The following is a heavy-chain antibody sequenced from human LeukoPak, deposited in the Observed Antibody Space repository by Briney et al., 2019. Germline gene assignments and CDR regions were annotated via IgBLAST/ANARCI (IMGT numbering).Heavy chain of an antibody. J-gene: IGHJ4*02. D-gene: IGHD2-2*01. CDR1: GGSISSSNW. Sequence: SGTLSLTCAVSGGSISSSNWWSWVRQPPGKGLEWIGEIYHSGSTNYNPSLKSRVTISVDKSKNQFSLKLSSVTAADTAVYYCARDPSPDAKWMLSPVDWGQGTLVTVSS. CDR3: ARDPSPDAKWMLSPVD. CDR2: IYHSGST. V-gene: IGHV4-4*02.